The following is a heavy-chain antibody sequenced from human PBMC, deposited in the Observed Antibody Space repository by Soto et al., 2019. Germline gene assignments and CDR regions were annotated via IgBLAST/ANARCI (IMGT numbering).Heavy chain of an antibody. CDR3: ARDQYYYDSSGYPRYDAFDI. D-gene: IGHD3-22*01. Sequence: PGGSLRLSCAASGFTFSSYEMNWVGQSPGKGLEWVSYISSSGSTIYYADSVKGRFTISRDNAKNSLYLQMNSLRAEDTAVYYCARDQYYYDSSGYPRYDAFDIWGQGTMVTVSS. V-gene: IGHV3-48*03. CDR1: GFTFSSYE. CDR2: ISSSGSTI. J-gene: IGHJ3*02.